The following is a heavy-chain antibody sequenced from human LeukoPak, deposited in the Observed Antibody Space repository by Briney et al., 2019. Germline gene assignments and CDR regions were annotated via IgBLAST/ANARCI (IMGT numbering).Heavy chain of an antibody. Sequence: PGESLQISCKGSGYNFANFWIAWVRQMPGKGLEWMGIIYPGDSDTRFSPSFQGQVTIPADQSFSTAFLQWNSLKASDTAMYYCARQSKRYVSGSYGDAFDIWGQGTMVTVSS. V-gene: IGHV5-51*01. CDR1: GYNFANFW. D-gene: IGHD3-10*01. J-gene: IGHJ3*02. CDR2: IYPGDSDT. CDR3: ARQSKRYVSGSYGDAFDI.